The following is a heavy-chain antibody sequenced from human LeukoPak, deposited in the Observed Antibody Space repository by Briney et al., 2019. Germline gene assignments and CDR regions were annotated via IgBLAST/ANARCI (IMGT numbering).Heavy chain of an antibody. Sequence: KASETLSLTCTVSGGSISSYYWGWIRQPPGKGLEWIRSIYYSGSTYYNPSLKSRVTISVDTSKNQFSLKLSSVTAADTAVYYCARDTPRTVSPIDYWGQGTLVTVSS. D-gene: IGHD4-11*01. CDR1: GGSISSYY. J-gene: IGHJ4*02. CDR3: ARDTPRTVSPIDY. CDR2: IYYSGST. V-gene: IGHV4-39*07.